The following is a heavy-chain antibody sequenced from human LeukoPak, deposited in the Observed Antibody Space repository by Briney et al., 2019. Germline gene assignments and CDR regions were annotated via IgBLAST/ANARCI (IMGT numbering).Heavy chain of an antibody. CDR1: GFTFSSYA. J-gene: IGHJ4*02. D-gene: IGHD3-10*01. V-gene: IGHV3-23*01. Sequence: PGGSLRLSCAASGFTFSSYAMSWVRQAPGKGLEWVSAISGSGGSTYYADSVKGRFTFSRDNSKNTLYLQMNSLRAEDTAVYYCAKVGRLLWFGELKMYYFDYWGQGTLVTVSS. CDR3: AKVGRLLWFGELKMYYFDY. CDR2: ISGSGGST.